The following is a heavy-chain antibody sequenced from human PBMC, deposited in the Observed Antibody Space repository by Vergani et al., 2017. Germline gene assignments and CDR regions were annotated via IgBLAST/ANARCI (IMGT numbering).Heavy chain of an antibody. CDR1: GFTFSTYA. CDR3: AKANPRNSGYDYLYYYHAMDV. D-gene: IGHD5-12*01. J-gene: IGHJ6*02. Sequence: EVQLLESGGSLKQPGGSVRLSCAASGFTFSTYAMHWVRKAPGKGLEWVSALTGGGGSTYYADSFKGRFIISRDNSRDTLYLQMNSLSAGDTAVYYFAKANPRNSGYDYLYYYHAMDVWGQGTTVTVSS. V-gene: IGHV3-23*01. CDR2: LTGGGGST.